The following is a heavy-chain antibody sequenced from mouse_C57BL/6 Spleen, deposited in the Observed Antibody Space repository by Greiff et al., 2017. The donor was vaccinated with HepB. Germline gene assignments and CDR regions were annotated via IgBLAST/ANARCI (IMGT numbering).Heavy chain of an antibody. CDR1: GYTFTSYW. CDR3: ARYSQFLTPVVSPLDY. CDR2: INPSNGGM. J-gene: IGHJ2*01. D-gene: IGHD1-1*01. V-gene: IGHV1-53*01. Sequence: QVQLQQPGTELVKPGASVKLSCKASGYTFTSYWMHWVKQRPGQGLEWIGNINPSNGGMNYNEKFKSKATLTVDKSSSIAYMQLSRLTSADSAVYYCARYSQFLTPVVSPLDYWGQGTPITVSS.